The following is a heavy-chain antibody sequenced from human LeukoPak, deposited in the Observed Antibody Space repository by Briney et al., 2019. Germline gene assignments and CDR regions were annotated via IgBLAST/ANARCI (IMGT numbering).Heavy chain of an antibody. J-gene: IGHJ4*02. Sequence: ASVKVSCKASGYTFTSYDINWVRQATGQGLEWMGWISAYNGNTNYAQKLQGRVTMTTDTSTSTAYMELRSLRSDDTVVYYCARMVRGVNEEVYFDYWGQGTLVTVPS. CDR3: ARMVRGVNEEVYFDY. CDR2: ISAYNGNT. V-gene: IGHV1-18*01. D-gene: IGHD3-10*01. CDR1: GYTFTSYD.